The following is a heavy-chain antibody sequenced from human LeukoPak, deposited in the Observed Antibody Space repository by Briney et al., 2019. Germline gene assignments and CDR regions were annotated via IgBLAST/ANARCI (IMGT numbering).Heavy chain of an antibody. CDR3: AREGPAGTRYDY. Sequence: ASVKIPCTASGYSFSGYAMHWVRQAPGQRLEWMGWINAGNGNTKYSQKFQGRVTITRDTSASTAYMELSSLRSEDTAVYYCAREGPAGTRYDYWGQGTLVTVSS. CDR1: GYSFSGYA. CDR2: INAGNGNT. D-gene: IGHD6-13*01. J-gene: IGHJ4*02. V-gene: IGHV1-3*01.